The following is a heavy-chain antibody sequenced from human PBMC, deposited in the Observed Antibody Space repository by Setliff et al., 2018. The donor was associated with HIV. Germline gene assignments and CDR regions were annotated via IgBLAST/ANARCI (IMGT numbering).Heavy chain of an antibody. V-gene: IGHV4-30-4*08. Sequence: PSETLSLTCAVYGGSFTSYYWSWIRQPPGKGLEWIGYIYYNGNAYYYNPSLKSRTTISLDTSKNQFSLKLSSVTAADTAVYYCARVTPEFNYYGSGSFDYWGQGTLVTVSS. CDR2: IYYNGNA. CDR3: ARVTPEFNYYGSGSFDY. J-gene: IGHJ4*02. D-gene: IGHD3-10*01. CDR1: GGSFTSYY.